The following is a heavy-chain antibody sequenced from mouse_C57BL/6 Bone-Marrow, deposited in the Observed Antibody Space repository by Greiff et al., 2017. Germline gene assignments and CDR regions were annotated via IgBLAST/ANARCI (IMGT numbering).Heavy chain of an antibody. J-gene: IGHJ1*03. CDR1: GFTFSSYT. CDR3: ARQVTTVLATKYFDV. V-gene: IGHV5-9*01. D-gene: IGHD1-1*01. Sequence: DVKLVESGGGLVKPGGSLKLSCAASGFTFSSYTMSWVRQTPEKRLQWVAAISGGGGNTYYPDSVKGRFTMSRDNAKNILYLQMSSLRSEDTALYYCARQVTTVLATKYFDVWGTGTTVTVSS. CDR2: ISGGGGNT.